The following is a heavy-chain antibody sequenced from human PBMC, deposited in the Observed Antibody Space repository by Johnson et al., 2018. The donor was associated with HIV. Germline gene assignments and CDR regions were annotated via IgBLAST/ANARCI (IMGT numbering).Heavy chain of an antibody. J-gene: IGHJ3*02. CDR1: GFTFSSFA. D-gene: IGHD6-19*01. CDR2: INWTGGRT. Sequence: VQLVESGGGVVQPGRSLRLSCAASGFTFSSFAMHWVRQSPGKGLEWFSGINWTGGRTDDADSVKGLFTLSRDNVKHSLYLQMNSLRVEDTALYYCAREGPGYSSGWYAFDIWGQGTVVTVSS. CDR3: AREGPGYSSGWYAFDI. V-gene: IGHV3-20*04.